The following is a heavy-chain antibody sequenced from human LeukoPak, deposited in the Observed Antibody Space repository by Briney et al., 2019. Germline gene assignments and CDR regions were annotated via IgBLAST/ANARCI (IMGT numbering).Heavy chain of an antibody. CDR1: GFAFDDYG. Sequence: GGSLRLSCAASGFAFDDYGMSWVRQAPGKGLEWVSGINWNGGSTGYADSVKGRFTISRDNAKNSLYLQMNSLRAEDTALYYCARALWSGYYAIYWGAFDIWGQGTMVTVSS. CDR3: ARALWSGYYAIYWGAFDI. CDR2: INWNGGST. J-gene: IGHJ3*02. D-gene: IGHD3-3*01. V-gene: IGHV3-20*04.